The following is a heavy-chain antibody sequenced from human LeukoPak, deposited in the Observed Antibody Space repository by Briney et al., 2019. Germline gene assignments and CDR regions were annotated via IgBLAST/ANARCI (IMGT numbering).Heavy chain of an antibody. Sequence: QSGGSLRLSCADSQFTFNGPWMNWARQAPGKGLEWVANMDPTGSQKRYVDSVKGRFTISKDNPGASLYLDMHSLRAEDTAIYYCAIWTSGNYWGQGTLVTVSS. V-gene: IGHV3-7*01. CDR1: QFTFNGPW. CDR3: AIWTSGNY. D-gene: IGHD1-1*01. J-gene: IGHJ4*02. CDR2: MDPTGSQK.